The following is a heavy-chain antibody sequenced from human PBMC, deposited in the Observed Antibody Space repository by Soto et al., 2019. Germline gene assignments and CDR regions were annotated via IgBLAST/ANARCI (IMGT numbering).Heavy chain of an antibody. V-gene: IGHV3-7*04. CDR3: SGGAYELDP. CDR1: GFSFSNYW. Sequence: GGSLRLSCVASGFSFSNYWMGWVRQAPGKGLEWVANMKEDGSEKYYLDSVKGRFTISRDNAKNSLFLQMNSPRGEDTAVYSWSGGAYELDPWGQGTLVTVSS. D-gene: IGHD3-16*01. J-gene: IGHJ5*02. CDR2: MKEDGSEK.